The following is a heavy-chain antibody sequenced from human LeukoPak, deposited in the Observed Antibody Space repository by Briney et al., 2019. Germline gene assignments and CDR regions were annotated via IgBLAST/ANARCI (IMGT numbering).Heavy chain of an antibody. D-gene: IGHD1-26*01. J-gene: IGHJ5*02. CDR3: ARGVEWELEEDWFDP. CDR1: GFTFDDYA. V-gene: IGHV3-9*01. CDR2: ISWNSGSI. Sequence: SLRLSCAASGFTFDDYAMHWVRQAPGKGLEWVSGISWNSGSIGYADSVKGRFTISRDNAKNSLYLQMNSLRAEDTALYYCARGVEWELEEDWFDPWGQGTLVTVSS.